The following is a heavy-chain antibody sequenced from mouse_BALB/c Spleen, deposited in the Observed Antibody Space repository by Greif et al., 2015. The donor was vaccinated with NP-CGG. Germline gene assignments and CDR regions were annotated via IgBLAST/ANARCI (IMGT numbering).Heavy chain of an antibody. Sequence: EVKLVESGGGLVQPGGSLRLSCATSGFTFTDYYMSWVRQPPGKALEWLGFIRNKANGYTTEYSASVKGRFTISRDNSPSILYLQMNTLRAEDSATYYCARDRDYDYDVDYFDYWGQGTTLTVSS. J-gene: IGHJ2*01. CDR1: GFTFTDYY. CDR2: IRNKANGYTT. D-gene: IGHD2-4*01. V-gene: IGHV7-3*02. CDR3: ARDRDYDYDVDYFDY.